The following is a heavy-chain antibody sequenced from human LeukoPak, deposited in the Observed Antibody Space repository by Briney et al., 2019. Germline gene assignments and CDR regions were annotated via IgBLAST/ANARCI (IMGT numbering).Heavy chain of an antibody. J-gene: IGHJ6*02. D-gene: IGHD1-26*01. CDR2: IYNSGST. V-gene: IGHV4-59*01. Sequence: PSETLSLTCTVSGDSISNYYWNCIRQPPGKGLEWIGYIYNSGSTNYNPSLKSRVTISVDTSKNQFSLNLSSVTAADTAVYFCARRAWGGLDVWGQGTTVTVSS. CDR3: ARRAWGGLDV. CDR1: GDSISNYY.